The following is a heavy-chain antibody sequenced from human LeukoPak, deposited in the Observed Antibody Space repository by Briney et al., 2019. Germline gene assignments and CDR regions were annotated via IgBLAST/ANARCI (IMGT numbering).Heavy chain of an antibody. CDR2: IYFSGNT. Sequence: SETLSLTCTVSGGSITSRDDYWGWIRQPPGKGLEWIGSIYFSGNTYYNPSLMSRVTISVDTSKNQFSLKLTSVTAADTAVYYCARHKSSYNWFDPWGQGTLVTVSS. V-gene: IGHV4-39*01. J-gene: IGHJ5*02. CDR3: ARHKSSYNWFDP. CDR1: GGSITSRDDY.